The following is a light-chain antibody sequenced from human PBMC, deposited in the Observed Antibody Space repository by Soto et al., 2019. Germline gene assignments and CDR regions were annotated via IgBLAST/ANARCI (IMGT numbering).Light chain of an antibody. Sequence: QSALTQPASVSGSPGQSITISCTGTSSDVGGYNYVSWYQQHPGKAPKLMIYDVGNRPSGVSNRFSGSKSGNTASLTISGLQAEDEADYYCSSQAVSSTLVFGGGTKLT. J-gene: IGLJ2*01. V-gene: IGLV2-14*03. CDR3: SSQAVSSTLV. CDR1: SSDVGGYNY. CDR2: DVG.